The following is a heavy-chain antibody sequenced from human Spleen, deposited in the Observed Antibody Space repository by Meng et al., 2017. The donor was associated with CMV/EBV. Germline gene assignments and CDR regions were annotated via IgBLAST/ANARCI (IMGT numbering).Heavy chain of an antibody. V-gene: IGHV3-53*05. CDR2: IYSGGST. J-gene: IGHJ4*02. CDR3: AKAAYDSSGYHLRG. CDR1: GFTVSSNY. D-gene: IGHD3-22*01. Sequence: GGSLRLSCAASGFTVSSNYMSWVRQAPGKGLEWVSVIYSGGSTYYADSVKGRFTISRDNSKNTLYLQMNSLRAEDTAVYYCAKAAYDSSGYHLRGWGQGTLVTVSS.